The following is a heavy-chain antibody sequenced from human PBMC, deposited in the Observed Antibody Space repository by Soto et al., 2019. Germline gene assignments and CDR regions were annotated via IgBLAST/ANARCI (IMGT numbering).Heavy chain of an antibody. Sequence: QVQLQESGPGLVKPSQTLSLTCTVSGGSISSGGYYWSWIRQHPGKGLEWIGYIYYSGSTYYNPSLKSRVTISVDTSKNQFSLKLSSVTAADTAVYYCARDISSSLYYYYGMDVWGQGTTVTVSS. CDR3: ARDISSSLYYYYGMDV. CDR1: GGSISSGGYY. CDR2: IYYSGST. D-gene: IGHD6-6*01. V-gene: IGHV4-31*03. J-gene: IGHJ6*02.